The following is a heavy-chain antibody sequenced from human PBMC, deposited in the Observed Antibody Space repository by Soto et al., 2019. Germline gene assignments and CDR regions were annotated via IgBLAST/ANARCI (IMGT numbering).Heavy chain of an antibody. CDR3: ARGVPNWNQYYFDY. J-gene: IGHJ4*02. CDR1: GGSISSDNYY. Sequence: QLQLHESGPGLVKPSETLSLTCTVSGGSISSDNYYWGWFRQPPGKVLEWIGSIYYSGGTYYNPSLKSRVTISVDTSKNQFSLKLSSVTAADTAVYYCARGVPNWNQYYFDYWGQGTLVTVSS. D-gene: IGHD1-1*01. CDR2: IYYSGGT. V-gene: IGHV4-39*01.